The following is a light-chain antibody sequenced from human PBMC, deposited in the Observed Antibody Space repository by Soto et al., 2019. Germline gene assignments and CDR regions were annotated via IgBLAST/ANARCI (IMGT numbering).Light chain of an antibody. V-gene: IGKV3-15*01. Sequence: EIVLTQSPGTLSLAPGERASRCGRGSPRVSSTYLIWYQQKPGQAPTLLIYGASNRATGIPARFSGSGSGTEFTLTISSLQSEDFAVYYCQQYNNWLLWTVGPGTKVEIK. CDR3: QQYNNWLLWT. CDR2: GAS. J-gene: IGKJ1*01. CDR1: PRVSSTY.